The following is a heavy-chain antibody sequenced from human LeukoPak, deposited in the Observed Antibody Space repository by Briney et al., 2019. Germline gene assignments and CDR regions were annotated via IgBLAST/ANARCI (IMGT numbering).Heavy chain of an antibody. D-gene: IGHD6-13*01. CDR3: AKGSPYGQQLTIDY. V-gene: IGHV3-9*01. J-gene: IGHJ4*02. CDR2: ISWNSGSI. Sequence: GGSLRLSCAASGFTFDDYAMHWVRQAPGKGLEWVSGISWNSGSIGYADSVKGRFTISRDNAKNSLYLQMNSLRAEDTALYYCAKGSPYGQQLTIDYWGQGTLVTVSS. CDR1: GFTFDDYA.